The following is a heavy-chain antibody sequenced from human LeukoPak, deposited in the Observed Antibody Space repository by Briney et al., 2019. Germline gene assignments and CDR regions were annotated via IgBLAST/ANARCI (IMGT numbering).Heavy chain of an antibody. CDR2: ISGSGGST. D-gene: IGHD1-14*01. V-gene: IGHV3-23*01. Sequence: GGTLRLSCAASGFTFSSYGMSWVRQAPGKGLEWVSGISGSGGSTYYADSVKGRFTISRDNAKNSLYLQMNSLRAEDTAVYYCARDRGNQRGYYYYYMDVWGKGTTVTVSS. CDR3: ARDRGNQRGYYYYYMDV. J-gene: IGHJ6*03. CDR1: GFTFSSYG.